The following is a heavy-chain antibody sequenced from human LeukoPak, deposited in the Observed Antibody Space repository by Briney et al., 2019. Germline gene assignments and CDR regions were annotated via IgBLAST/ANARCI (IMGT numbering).Heavy chain of an antibody. CDR3: ARDIEYYYGSGSYLHRYYFDY. D-gene: IGHD3-10*01. CDR2: ISYDGSNK. V-gene: IGHV3-30-3*01. J-gene: IGHJ4*02. Sequence: GRSLRLSCAASGFTFSSYAMHWVRQAPGKGLEWVAVISYDGSNKYYAGSVKGRFTISRDNSKNTLYLQMNSLRAEDTAVYYCARDIEYYYGSGSYLHRYYFDYWGQGTLVTVSS. CDR1: GFTFSSYA.